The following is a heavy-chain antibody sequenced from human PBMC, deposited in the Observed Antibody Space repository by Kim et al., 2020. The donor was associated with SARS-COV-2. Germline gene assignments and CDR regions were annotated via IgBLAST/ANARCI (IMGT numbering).Heavy chain of an antibody. CDR3: ARDLGEPVDTMVRGVYPDYYYYGMDV. D-gene: IGHD3-10*01. J-gene: IGHJ6*02. Sequence: SVKVSCKASGGTFSSYAISWVRQAPGQGLEWMGGIIPIFGTANYAQKFQGRVTITADESTSTAYMELSSLRSEDTAVYYCARDLGEPVDTMVRGVYPDYYYYGMDVWGQGTTVTVSS. CDR2: IIPIFGTA. CDR1: GGTFSSYA. V-gene: IGHV1-69*13.